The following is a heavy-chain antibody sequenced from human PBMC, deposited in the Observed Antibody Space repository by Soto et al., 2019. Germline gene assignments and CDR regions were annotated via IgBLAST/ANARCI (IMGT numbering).Heavy chain of an antibody. D-gene: IGHD3-3*01. CDR1: GFTFGGFA. CDR2: ISGSGGST. V-gene: IGHV3-23*01. Sequence: GGSLRLSCAASGFTFGGFAMSWVRQAPGKGLEWVSTISGSGGSTYYGDSVKGRFTIFRDNSKNTLYLQMNSLRAEDTAVYYCAKDGLRFLEWLPLDYWGQGTLVTVSS. J-gene: IGHJ4*02. CDR3: AKDGLRFLEWLPLDY.